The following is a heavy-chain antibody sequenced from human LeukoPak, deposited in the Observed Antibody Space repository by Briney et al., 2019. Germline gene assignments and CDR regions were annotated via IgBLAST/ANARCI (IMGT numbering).Heavy chain of an antibody. CDR2: IIPIFGTA. CDR3: AREWYYDIVTGYYRSDHFDY. Sequence: ASVKVSCKASGGTFSSYAISWVRQAPGQGLEWMGGIIPIFGTANYAQKFQGRVTITTDESTSTAYMELSSLRSEDTAVYYCAREWYYDIVTGYYRSDHFDYWGQGTRVTVSS. J-gene: IGHJ4*02. D-gene: IGHD3-9*01. CDR1: GGTFSSYA. V-gene: IGHV1-69*05.